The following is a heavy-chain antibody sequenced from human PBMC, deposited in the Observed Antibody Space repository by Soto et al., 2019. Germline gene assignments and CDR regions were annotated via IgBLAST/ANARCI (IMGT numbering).Heavy chain of an antibody. CDR3: ARHGKTPNRFDP. CDR1: GGSISSYY. V-gene: IGHV4-59*08. J-gene: IGHJ5*02. Sequence: QVQLQESGPGLVKPSEALSLTCTVSGGSISSYYWSWIRQPPGKGLEWIGYIYYSGSTNYNPSLKSRVTISVDTSKNQFSLKLSSVTAADTAVYYCARHGKTPNRFDPWGQGTLVTVSS. CDR2: IYYSGST. D-gene: IGHD1-26*01.